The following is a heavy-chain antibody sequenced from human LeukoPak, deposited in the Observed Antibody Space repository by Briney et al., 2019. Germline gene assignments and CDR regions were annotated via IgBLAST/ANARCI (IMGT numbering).Heavy chain of an antibody. CDR3: ARGRMVTMIVVVTHYFDY. J-gene: IGHJ4*02. D-gene: IGHD3-22*01. CDR2: INHSGST. CDR1: GGSFSGYY. Sequence: SETLSLTCAVYGGSFSGYYWSWIRQPPGKGLEWIGEINHSGSTNYNPSLKSRVTISVDTSKNQFSLKLSSVTAADAAVYYCARGRMVTMIVVVTHYFDYWGQGTLVTVSS. V-gene: IGHV4-34*01.